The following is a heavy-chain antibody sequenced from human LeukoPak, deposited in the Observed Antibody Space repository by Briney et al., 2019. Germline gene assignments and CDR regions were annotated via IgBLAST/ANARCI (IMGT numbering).Heavy chain of an antibody. Sequence: SETLSLTCAVYGGSFSGYYWGRICQPPGKGLEWIGEINHSGSTNYNPSLKSRVTISVDTSKNQFSLKLSSSTAADTAVYYCARGNYDILTGYYTEWFDPWGQGTLVTVSS. CDR2: INHSGST. CDR1: GGSFSGYY. D-gene: IGHD3-9*01. J-gene: IGHJ5*02. CDR3: ARGNYDILTGYYTEWFDP. V-gene: IGHV4-34*01.